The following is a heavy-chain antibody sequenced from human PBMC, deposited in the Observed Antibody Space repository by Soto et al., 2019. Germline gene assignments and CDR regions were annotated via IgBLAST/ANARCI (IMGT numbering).Heavy chain of an antibody. V-gene: IGHV3-23*01. D-gene: IGHD3-22*01. CDR3: AKIVKAGYYYFDY. J-gene: IGHJ4*02. Sequence: GGSLRLSCAASGFTFSSYAMSWVRQAPGKGLEWVSAISGSGGSTYYADSVKCRFTISRDNSKNTLYLQMNSLRAEDTAVYYCAKIVKAGYYYFDYWGQGTLVTVSS. CDR1: GFTFSSYA. CDR2: ISGSGGST.